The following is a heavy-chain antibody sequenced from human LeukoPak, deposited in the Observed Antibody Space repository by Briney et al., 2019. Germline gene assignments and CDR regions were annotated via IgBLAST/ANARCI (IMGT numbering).Heavy chain of an antibody. J-gene: IGHJ6*03. CDR2: IIPIFGTA. V-gene: IGHV1-69*13. D-gene: IGHD3-10*01. CDR3: ARWRASGGYYYYYYMDV. Sequence: SVKVSCKASGGTFSSYAISWVRQAPGQGLEWMGGIIPIFGTANYAQKFQGRVTITADESTSTAYMELSSLRSEDTAVYYCARWRASGGYYYYYYMDVRGKGTTVTVSS. CDR1: GGTFSSYA.